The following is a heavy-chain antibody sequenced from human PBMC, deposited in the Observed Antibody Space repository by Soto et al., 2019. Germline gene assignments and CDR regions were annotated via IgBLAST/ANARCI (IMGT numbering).Heavy chain of an antibody. Sequence: ASVKVSCKASGYTFTRYYMHWVRQAPGQRLEWMGWINAGNGNTKYSQKFQGRVTITRDTSASTAYMELSSLRSDDTAVYYCARDECSGGSCYLHYWGQGTLVTVSS. CDR1: GYTFTRYY. D-gene: IGHD2-15*01. CDR3: ARDECSGGSCYLHY. V-gene: IGHV1-3*01. J-gene: IGHJ4*02. CDR2: INAGNGNT.